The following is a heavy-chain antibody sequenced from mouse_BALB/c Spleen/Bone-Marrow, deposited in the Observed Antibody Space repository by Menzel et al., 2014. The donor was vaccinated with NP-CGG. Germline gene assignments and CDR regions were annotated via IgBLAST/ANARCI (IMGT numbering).Heavy chain of an antibody. CDR3: ARSDGYRAMDY. Sequence: LEESGPELVKPGASVKISCKASDYAFSTSWMNWVKQRPGQGLEWIGRIYPGDGDTYYNGKFKGKATLTADKSSSTAYMQPSSLTSVDSAVYFCARSDGYRAMDYWGQGTSVTVSS. CDR1: DYAFSTSW. CDR2: IYPGDGDT. D-gene: IGHD2-3*01. V-gene: IGHV1-82*01. J-gene: IGHJ4*01.